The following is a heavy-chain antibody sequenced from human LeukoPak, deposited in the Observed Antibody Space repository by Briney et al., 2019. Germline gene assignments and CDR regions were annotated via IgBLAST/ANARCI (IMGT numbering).Heavy chain of an antibody. D-gene: IGHD1-1*01. V-gene: IGHV3-21*01. J-gene: IGHJ3*02. CDR2: IGTDGSYI. CDR1: GFTFSSHN. Sequence: GGSLRLSCAASGFTFSSHNMNWVRQAPMKGLEWVSSIGTDGSYIYYQDSVQGRFTISRDNAKNSLYLQMNSLTAEDTAVYYCARKMKTGDRVGTFDIWGQGTMVTVSS. CDR3: ARKMKTGDRVGTFDI.